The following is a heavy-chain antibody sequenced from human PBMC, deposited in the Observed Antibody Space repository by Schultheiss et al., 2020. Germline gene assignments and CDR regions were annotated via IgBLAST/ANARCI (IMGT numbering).Heavy chain of an antibody. CDR2: ISAYNGNT. CDR1: GYTFTSYY. Sequence: ASVKVSCKASGYTFTSYYMHWVRQAPGQGLEWMGWISAYNGNTNYAQKLQGRVTMTTDKSTSTAYMELSSLRSEDTAVYYCARDLAGYCTNGVCSHTNWGQGTLVTVSS. CDR3: ARDLAGYCTNGVCSHTN. D-gene: IGHD2-8*01. J-gene: IGHJ4*02. V-gene: IGHV1-18*04.